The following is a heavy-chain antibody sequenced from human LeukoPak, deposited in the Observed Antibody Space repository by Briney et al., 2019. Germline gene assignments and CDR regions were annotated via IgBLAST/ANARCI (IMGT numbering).Heavy chain of an antibody. CDR2: IYYSGST. CDR1: GGPISSYY. J-gene: IGHJ4*02. Sequence: PSETLSLTCTVSGGPISSYYWSWIRQPPGKGLEWIGYIYYSGSTNYNPSLKSRVTISVDTPKNQFSLKLTSVTAADTAVYYCARDGNPFDYWGQGTLVTVSS. V-gene: IGHV4-59*01. CDR3: ARDGNPFDY.